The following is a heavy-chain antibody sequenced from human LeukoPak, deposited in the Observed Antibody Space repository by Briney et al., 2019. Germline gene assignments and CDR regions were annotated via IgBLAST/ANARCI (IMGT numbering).Heavy chain of an antibody. Sequence: ASVKVSCKASGYTFTSYAMNWVRQAPGQGLEWMGWINTNTGNPTYAQGFTGRFVFSLDTSVSTAYLQISSLKAEDTAVYYCASRKAPSNYYDSSGYPPYYYYYGMDVWGQGTTVTVSS. J-gene: IGHJ6*02. CDR2: INTNTGNP. CDR1: GYTFTSYA. D-gene: IGHD3-22*01. CDR3: ASRKAPSNYYDSSGYPPYYYYYGMDV. V-gene: IGHV7-4-1*02.